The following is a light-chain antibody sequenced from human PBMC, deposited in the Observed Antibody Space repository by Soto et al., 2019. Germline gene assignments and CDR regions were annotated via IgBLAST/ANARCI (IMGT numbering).Light chain of an antibody. J-gene: IGLJ2*01. CDR2: DVT. CDR3: SSYTDTGTVI. V-gene: IGLV2-14*03. CDR1: RRDVGVFNY. Sequence: QSALTQPASVSGSPGQSITISCTGTRRDVGVFNYVSWYQQHPGEAPKLLIFDVTYRPSGVSTRFSGSKSGSTASLTISGLQAEDEADYYCSSYTDTGTVIFGGGTKLTVL.